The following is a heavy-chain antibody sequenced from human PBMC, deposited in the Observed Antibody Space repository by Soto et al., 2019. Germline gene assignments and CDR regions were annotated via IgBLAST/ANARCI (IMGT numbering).Heavy chain of an antibody. J-gene: IGHJ4*02. CDR3: AKGYCSGGSCFDY. CDR1: GFSFSDYG. Sequence: GGSLRLSCAASGFSFSDYGMHWVRQAPGKGLEWLTIISFDGSNKYYADSVKGRFTISRDNSNNTLYLQMNSLTAEDTAVYYCAKGYCSGGSCFDYWGQGTLVTVSS. V-gene: IGHV3-30*02. CDR2: ISFDGSNK. D-gene: IGHD2-15*01.